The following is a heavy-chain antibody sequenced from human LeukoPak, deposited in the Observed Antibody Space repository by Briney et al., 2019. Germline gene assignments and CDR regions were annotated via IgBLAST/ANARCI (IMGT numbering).Heavy chain of an antibody. V-gene: IGHV1-69*13. Sequence: SVKVSCKASGGTFSGYAINRVRQAPGQGLEWMGGIIPIFGTSNYAQRFQGRVTISADESTSTAYMELSSLRSEDTAVYYCASPMVYDTYYYYHGMDVWGQGTTVTVSS. D-gene: IGHD2-8*01. CDR2: IIPIFGTS. J-gene: IGHJ6*02. CDR3: ASPMVYDTYYYYHGMDV. CDR1: GGTFSGYA.